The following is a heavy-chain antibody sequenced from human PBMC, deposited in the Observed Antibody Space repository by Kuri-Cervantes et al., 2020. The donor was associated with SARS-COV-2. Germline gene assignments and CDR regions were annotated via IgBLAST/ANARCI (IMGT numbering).Heavy chain of an antibody. Sequence: SETLSLTCTVSGGSISGGSYYWSWIRQPAGKGLEWIGRIYTSGSTNYNPSLKSRVTISVDTSKNQFSLKLSSVTAADTAVYYCARVWRSSGGYYFDYWGQGTLVTVSS. CDR2: IYTSGST. CDR1: GGSISGGSYY. CDR3: ARVWRSSGGYYFDY. J-gene: IGHJ4*02. V-gene: IGHV4-61*02. D-gene: IGHD1-26*01.